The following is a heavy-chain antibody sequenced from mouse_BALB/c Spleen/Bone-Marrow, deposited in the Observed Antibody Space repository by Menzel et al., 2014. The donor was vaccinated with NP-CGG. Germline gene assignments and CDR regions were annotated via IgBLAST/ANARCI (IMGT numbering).Heavy chain of an antibody. CDR1: GFTFSSYG. CDR2: INVNGDTT. Sequence: EVQGEESGGGLVQPGGSLKLSCAASGFTFSSYGMSWVRQTPDKRLEMIATINVNGDTTYHPDSVKGRFTISRDNVKNTLYLQMSSLKSEDTAMYYCARGYDYSSWFAYWGQGTLVTVSA. CDR3: ARGYDYSSWFAY. V-gene: IGHV5-6-3*01. D-gene: IGHD2-4*01. J-gene: IGHJ3*01.